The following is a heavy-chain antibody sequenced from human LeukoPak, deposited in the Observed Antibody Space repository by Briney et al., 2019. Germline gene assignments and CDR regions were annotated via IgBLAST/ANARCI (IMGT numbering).Heavy chain of an antibody. V-gene: IGHV1-3*01. CDR2: INAGNGNT. CDR3: ARVIVPGTTSLRVMRPSGAFDI. J-gene: IGHJ3*02. Sequence: ASVKVSCKASGYTFTSYAMHWVRQAPGQRLEWMGWINAGNGNTKYSQKFQGRVTITRDTSASTAYMELSSLRSEDTAVYYCARVIVPGTTSLRVMRPSGAFDIWGQGTMVTVSS. D-gene: IGHD1-1*01. CDR1: GYTFTSYA.